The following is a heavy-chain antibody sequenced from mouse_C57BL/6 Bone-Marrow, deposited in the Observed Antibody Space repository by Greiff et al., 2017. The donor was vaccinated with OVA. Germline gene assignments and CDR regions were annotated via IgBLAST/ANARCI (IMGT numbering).Heavy chain of an antibody. CDR3: ARRVCYHFWFAY. V-gene: IGHV5-6*01. J-gene: IGHJ3*01. Sequence: EVQRVESGGDLVKPGGSLKLSCAASGFTFSSYGMSWVRQTPDKRLEWVATISSGGSYTYYPDSVKGRFTISRDNAKNTLYLHMSSRKSEDTAMDYCARRVCYHFWFAYWGQGTLVTVSA. CDR1: GFTFSSYG. D-gene: IGHD1-1*01. CDR2: ISSGGSYT.